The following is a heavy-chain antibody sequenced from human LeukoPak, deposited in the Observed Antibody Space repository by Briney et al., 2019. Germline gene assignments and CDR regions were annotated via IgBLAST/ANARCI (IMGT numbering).Heavy chain of an antibody. J-gene: IGHJ4*02. V-gene: IGHV1-18*01. CDR2: ISAYNGNT. D-gene: IGHD3-3*01. CDR1: GYTFTSYG. Sequence: ASVKVSCKASGYTFTSYGISWVRQAPGQGLEWMGWISAYNGNTNYAQKLQGRVTMTTDTSTDTAYMELSSLRSEDTAVYYCATVERRITIFGVGGLHYWGQGTLVTVSS. CDR3: ATVERRITIFGVGGLHY.